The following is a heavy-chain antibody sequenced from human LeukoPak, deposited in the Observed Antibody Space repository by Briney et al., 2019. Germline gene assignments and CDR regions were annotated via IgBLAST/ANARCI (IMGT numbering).Heavy chain of an antibody. CDR2: INHSGST. CDR3: ARASYGPNLFDY. D-gene: IGHD5-18*01. Sequence: GSLRLSCAASGFTFSSYAMSWVRQPPGKGLEWIGEINHSGSTNYNPSLKSRVTISVDTSKNQFSLKLSSVTAADTAVYYCARASYGPNLFDYWGQGTLVTVSS. V-gene: IGHV4-34*01. J-gene: IGHJ4*02. CDR1: GFTFSSYA.